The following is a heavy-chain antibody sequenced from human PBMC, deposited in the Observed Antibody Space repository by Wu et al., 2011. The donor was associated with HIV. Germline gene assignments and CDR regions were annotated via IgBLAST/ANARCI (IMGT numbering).Heavy chain of an antibody. V-gene: IGHV1-18*01. J-gene: IGHJ4*02. CDR2: ISGYNGGT. Sequence: QVQLVQSGAEVKKPGASVKVSCRASGYTFGNHAISWVRQAPGQGLEWMGWISGYNGGTSYAQKFQGRVTMTTDTSTSTAYMELSRVRSDGHGRLYXARGRVTGGLVEPFDYWAREPWSPSPQ. CDR1: GYTFGNHA. CDR3: ARGRVTGGLVEPFDY. D-gene: IGHD2-8*02.